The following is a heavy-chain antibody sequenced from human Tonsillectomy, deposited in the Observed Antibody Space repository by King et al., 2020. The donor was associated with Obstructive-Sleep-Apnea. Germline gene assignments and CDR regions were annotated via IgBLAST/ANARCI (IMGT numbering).Heavy chain of an antibody. CDR1: CYTLTSYG. Sequence: QLVQSGAEVKKPGASVKVSCKASCYTLTSYGISWVRQAPGQGLEWMGWISAYKCNTKYAQNLQGRVTMTTDTSTSTAYMEPRSLRSDDTAVYYCARTAVAGHDAFEIWGQGTMVTVSS. J-gene: IGHJ3*02. CDR2: ISAYKCNT. CDR3: ARTAVAGHDAFEI. D-gene: IGHD6-19*01. V-gene: IGHV1-18*04.